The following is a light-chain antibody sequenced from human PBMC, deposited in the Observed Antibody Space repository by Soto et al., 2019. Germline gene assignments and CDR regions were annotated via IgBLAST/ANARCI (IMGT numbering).Light chain of an antibody. CDR3: QQYETSPFT. Sequence: PGERATLSCRASQSVDRSHLAWYQHRPGRAPRLLVYGASRRATGVPDRFSGSGSGTHFTLSIRRLESEDFAVYYCQQYETSPFTFGGGTKVDIK. J-gene: IGKJ4*01. V-gene: IGKV3-20*01. CDR2: GAS. CDR1: QSVDRSH.